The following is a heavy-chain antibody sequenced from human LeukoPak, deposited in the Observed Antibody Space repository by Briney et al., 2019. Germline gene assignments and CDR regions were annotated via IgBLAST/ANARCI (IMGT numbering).Heavy chain of an antibody. V-gene: IGHV3-30-3*01. CDR2: ISYDGSNK. CDR1: GFTFSTYT. CDR3: AREGPYYFDY. J-gene: IGHJ4*02. Sequence: PGGSLRLSCAASGFTFSTYTMNWVRQAPGKGLEWVAVISYDGSNKYYADSVKGRFTISRDNSKNTLYLQTNSLRAEDTAVYYCAREGPYYFDYWGQGTLVTVSS.